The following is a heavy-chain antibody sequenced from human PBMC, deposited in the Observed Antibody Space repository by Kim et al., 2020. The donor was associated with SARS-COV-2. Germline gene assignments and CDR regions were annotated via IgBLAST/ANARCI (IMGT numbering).Heavy chain of an antibody. D-gene: IGHD3-22*01. J-gene: IGHJ6*02. CDR1: GFTFSSYS. Sequence: GGSLRLSCSASGFTFSSYSIHWVRQAPGRGLEYVSAISGDGGSLYYADSVKGRFTMSRDNSKNTVDFQMSSLRDEDTALYYCVKAYSDRSDYYYGLDVWGQGTAVTVSS. V-gene: IGHV3-64*05. CDR3: VKAYSDRSDYYYGLDV. CDR2: ISGDGGSL.